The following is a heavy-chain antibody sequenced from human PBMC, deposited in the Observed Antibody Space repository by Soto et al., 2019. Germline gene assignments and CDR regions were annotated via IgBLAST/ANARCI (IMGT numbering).Heavy chain of an antibody. J-gene: IGHJ6*02. CDR3: AREAAAERNYYGLDV. CDR2: ISGYNGNT. Sequence: QVQLVQSGPEVRKPGASVKVSCKASGYIFSRYGISWVRPAPGQGLEWMAWISGYNGNTKFGERVQGRVNVTTDTSTSTAYMELRSLRSDDTAVYYCAREAAAERNYYGLDVWGQGTTVIVSS. V-gene: IGHV1-18*04. CDR1: GYIFSRYG. D-gene: IGHD6-13*01.